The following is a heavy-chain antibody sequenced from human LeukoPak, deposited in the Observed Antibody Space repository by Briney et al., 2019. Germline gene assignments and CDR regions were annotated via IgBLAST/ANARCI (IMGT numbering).Heavy chain of an antibody. V-gene: IGHV3-9*01. Sequence: PGRSQRLSCAASGFTFDDYAMHWVRQAPGKGLEWVSGISWNSGSIGYADSVKGRFTISRDNAKNSLYLQMDSLRAEDTALYYCAKDRSAFGGVIAPDYWGQGTLVTVSS. D-gene: IGHD3-16*02. CDR2: ISWNSGSI. CDR3: AKDRSAFGGVIAPDY. J-gene: IGHJ4*02. CDR1: GFTFDDYA.